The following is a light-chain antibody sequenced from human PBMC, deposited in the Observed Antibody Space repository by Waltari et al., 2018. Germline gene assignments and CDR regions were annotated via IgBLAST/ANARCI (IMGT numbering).Light chain of an antibody. CDR1: QSVLYSSNNKNY. Sequence: DIVMTQSPDSLAVSLGERATINCKSSQSVLYSSNNKNYLAWYQQKQGQPPNLLIYWASTRESGVPDRFSDSGSGTDLSLTISSLQAEDVAVYYCQQYYSTPPYTFGQGTKLEIK. J-gene: IGKJ2*01. V-gene: IGKV4-1*01. CDR2: WAS. CDR3: QQYYSTPPYT.